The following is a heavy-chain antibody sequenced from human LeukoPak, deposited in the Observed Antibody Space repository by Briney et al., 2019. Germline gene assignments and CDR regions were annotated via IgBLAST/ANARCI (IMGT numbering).Heavy chain of an antibody. CDR1: GGSISSVSCY. CDR2: IYYSGST. V-gene: IGHV4-39*01. CDR3: ARHSGTYPIDY. D-gene: IGHD6-25*01. J-gene: IGHJ4*02. Sequence: SETLSLTCTVSGGSISSVSCYWGWIRQPPGKGLEWIGSIYYSGSTHYNPSLKSRVTISVDTSKNQFSLNLSTVSGSDTAVYYCARHSGTYPIDYWGQGTLVTVSS.